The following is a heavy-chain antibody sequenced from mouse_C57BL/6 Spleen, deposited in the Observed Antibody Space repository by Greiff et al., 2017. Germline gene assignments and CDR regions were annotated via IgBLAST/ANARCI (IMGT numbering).Heavy chain of an antibody. CDR1: GFNIQDDY. V-gene: IGHV14-4*01. CDR3: TTGYYGRRDCYFDV. CDR2: IDPENGDT. D-gene: IGHD1-1*01. Sequence: VQLQQSGAELVRPGASGKLSCTASGFNIQDDYMHWVKQRPEQGLEWIGWIDPENGDTGYASKFLGEASITADTSSNTAYLQLGSLTSEDTAVYYCTTGYYGRRDCYFDVWGTVTTVTRS. J-gene: IGHJ1*03.